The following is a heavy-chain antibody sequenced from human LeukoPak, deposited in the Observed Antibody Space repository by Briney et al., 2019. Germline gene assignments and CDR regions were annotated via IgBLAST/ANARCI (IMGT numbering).Heavy chain of an antibody. CDR3: ARGPSIAARYDAFDI. D-gene: IGHD6-6*01. J-gene: IGHJ3*02. Sequence: GGSLRLSCEASGFTFNSYGMSWVRQAPGKGLEWVSYISSSGNTISYADSVKGRFTISRDNAKNSLYLQVISLRAEDTAVYYCARGPSIAARYDAFDIWGQGTMVTVSS. CDR1: GFTFNSYG. V-gene: IGHV3-48*03. CDR2: ISSSGNTI.